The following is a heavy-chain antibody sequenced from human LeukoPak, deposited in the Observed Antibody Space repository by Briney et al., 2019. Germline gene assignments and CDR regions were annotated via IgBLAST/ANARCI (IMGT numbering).Heavy chain of an antibody. D-gene: IGHD6-6*01. CDR2: IIPILGIA. J-gene: IGHJ4*02. CDR1: GYTFTSYA. CDR3: ARARPGYYFDY. V-gene: IGHV1-69*04. Sequence: ASVKVSCKASGYTFTSYAISWVRQAPGQGLEWMGRIIPILGIANYAQKFQGRVTITADKSTSTAYKELSSLRSEDTAVYYCARARPGYYFDYWGQGTLVTVSS.